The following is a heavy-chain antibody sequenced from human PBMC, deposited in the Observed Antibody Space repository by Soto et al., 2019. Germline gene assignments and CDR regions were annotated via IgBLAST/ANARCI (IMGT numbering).Heavy chain of an antibody. V-gene: IGHV3-15*01. CDR2: VKSEAGGGTI. J-gene: IGHJ3*01. Sequence: EVQLVESGGGLVNPGGSLRLSCAASGITFTYAWMTWVRQAPGRGLEWVGRVKSEAGGGTIDYAAPVKGRFTISRDDSRSMLYLQMNSLKSEDTAVYYCDHIGDLPPNEVFRTWGQGTVVTVSS. CDR1: GITFTYAW. CDR3: DHIGDLPPNEVFRT. D-gene: IGHD2-21*01.